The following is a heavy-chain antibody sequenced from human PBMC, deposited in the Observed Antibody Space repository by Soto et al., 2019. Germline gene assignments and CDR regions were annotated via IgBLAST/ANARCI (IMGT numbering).Heavy chain of an antibody. CDR1: GFTFSSYG. CDR2: ISYDGSNK. J-gene: IGHJ4*02. Sequence: GGSLRLSCAASGFTFSSYGMHWVRQAPGKGLEWVAVISYDGSNKYYADSVRGRFTISRDNSKNTLYLQMNSLRAEDTAVYYGVKCDGSASYCFYFGSWGQGTLVTVSS. D-gene: IGHD3-10*01. CDR3: VKCDGSASYCFYFGS. V-gene: IGHV3-30*18.